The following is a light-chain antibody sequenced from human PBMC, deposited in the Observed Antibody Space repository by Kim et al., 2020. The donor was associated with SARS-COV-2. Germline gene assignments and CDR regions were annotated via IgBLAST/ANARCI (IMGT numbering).Light chain of an antibody. CDR3: NARDSNDNVV. Sequence: SSELTQDPAVSVALGQTVRITCQGDSLRSYYATWYQQKPGQAPILVIYGKNNRPSGIPDRFSGSSSGNTASLTITGTQAGDEADSYCNARDSNDNVVFGG. J-gene: IGLJ2*01. CDR2: GKN. V-gene: IGLV3-19*01. CDR1: SLRSYY.